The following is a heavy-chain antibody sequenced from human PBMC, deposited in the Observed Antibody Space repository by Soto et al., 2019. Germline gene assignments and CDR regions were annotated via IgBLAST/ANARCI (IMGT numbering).Heavy chain of an antibody. CDR1: GGSFSGYY. V-gene: IGHV4-34*01. J-gene: IGHJ4*02. Sequence: QVQLQQWGAGLLKPSETLSLTCAVYGGSFSGYYWSWIRQPPGKGLEWIGEINHSGSTNYNPSLKSRVTISVDTSKNQFSLKLSSVPAADTAVYYCARGLRSYGSGSYHSPYFDYWGQGTLVTVSS. CDR3: ARGLRSYGSGSYHSPYFDY. CDR2: INHSGST. D-gene: IGHD3-10*01.